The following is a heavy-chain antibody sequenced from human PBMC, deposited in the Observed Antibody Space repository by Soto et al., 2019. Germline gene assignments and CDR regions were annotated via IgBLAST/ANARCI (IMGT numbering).Heavy chain of an antibody. CDR2: ISGSGGST. D-gene: IGHD2-2*01. J-gene: IGHJ4*02. CDR3: AKARGSSTPAPGSY. Sequence: GGSLRLSCAASGFTFSSYAMSWVRQAPGKGLEWVSAISGSGGSTYYADSVKGRFTISRDNPKNTLYLQMNSLRAEDTAVYYCAKARGSSTPAPGSYWGQGTLVTVSS. V-gene: IGHV3-23*01. CDR1: GFTFSSYA.